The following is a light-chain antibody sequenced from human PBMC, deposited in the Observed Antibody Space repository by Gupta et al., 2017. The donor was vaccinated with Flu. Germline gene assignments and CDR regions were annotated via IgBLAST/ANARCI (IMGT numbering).Light chain of an antibody. CDR2: MND. CDR3: STWDSSLEAWV. V-gene: IGLV1-47*01. Sequence: STSNNGDHHVYWYQQFPGTAPKHLNYMNDRRPAAVPERFSRSKSGTSMSLSITGLRSEDEADYYCSTWDSSLEAWVFGGGTKMTVL. CDR1: TSNNGDHH. J-gene: IGLJ3*02.